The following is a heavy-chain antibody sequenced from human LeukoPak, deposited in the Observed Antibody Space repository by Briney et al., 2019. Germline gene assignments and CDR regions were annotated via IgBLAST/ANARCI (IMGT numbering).Heavy chain of an antibody. CDR3: ARDSIIAGSSDAFDI. CDR1: GFTFSSYS. CDR2: ISSSSSYI. Sequence: GGSLRLPCAASGFTFSSYSMNWVRQAPGKGLEWVSSISSSSSYIYYADSVKGRFTISRDNAKNSLYLQMNSLRAEDTAVYYCARDSIIAGSSDAFDIWGQGTMVTVSS. J-gene: IGHJ3*02. V-gene: IGHV3-21*01. D-gene: IGHD6-13*01.